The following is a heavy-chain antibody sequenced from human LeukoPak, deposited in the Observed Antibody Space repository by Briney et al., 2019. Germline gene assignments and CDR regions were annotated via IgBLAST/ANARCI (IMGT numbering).Heavy chain of an antibody. CDR1: GFTFDDYG. CDR3: ARDGGDYYDSSGYYYYFDY. J-gene: IGHJ4*02. V-gene: IGHV3-20*04. Sequence: GGSLRLSCAASGFTFDDYGMSWVRQAPGKGLEWVSGINWNGGSTGYADSVKGRFTISGDNAKNSLYLQMNSLRAEDTALDYCARDGGDYYDSSGYYYYFDYWGQGTLVTVSS. D-gene: IGHD3-22*01. CDR2: INWNGGST.